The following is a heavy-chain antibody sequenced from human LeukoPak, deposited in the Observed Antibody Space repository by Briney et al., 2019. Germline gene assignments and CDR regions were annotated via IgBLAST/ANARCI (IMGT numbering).Heavy chain of an antibody. V-gene: IGHV4-39*07. CDR2: IYYSGST. Sequence: PSETLSLTCTVSGGSISSSSYYWGWIRQPPGKGLEWIGSIYYSGSTYYNPSLKSRVTISVDTSKNQFSLKLSSVTAADTAVYYCARDSHQILWFGEGPGTVNWFDPWGQGTLVTVSS. CDR3: ARDSHQILWFGEGPGTVNWFDP. D-gene: IGHD3-10*01. CDR1: GGSISSSSYY. J-gene: IGHJ5*02.